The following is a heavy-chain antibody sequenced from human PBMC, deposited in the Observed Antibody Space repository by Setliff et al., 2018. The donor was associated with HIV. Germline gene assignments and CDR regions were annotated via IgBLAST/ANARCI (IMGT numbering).Heavy chain of an antibody. D-gene: IGHD3-10*01. J-gene: IGHJ4*02. V-gene: IGHV1-46*01. CDR2: INPSGNIT. CDR1: GYAFTNYY. Sequence: GASVKVSCKASGYAFTNYYIHCVRQAPGQGLEWMGIINPSGNITNYAQKLQGRVTMTKDTSTSTVYMEVRSLRSEDTAVYYCAREDKGYYGSGLGWAQGTLVTVSS. CDR3: AREDKGYYGSGLG.